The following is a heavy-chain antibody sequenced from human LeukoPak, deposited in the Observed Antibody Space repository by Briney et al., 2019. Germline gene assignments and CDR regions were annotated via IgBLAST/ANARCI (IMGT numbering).Heavy chain of an antibody. Sequence: PSETLSLTCTVSGGSISSYYWSWIRQPPGKGLEWIGYIYYSGSTNYNPSLKSRVTISVDTSKNQFSLKLSSVTAADTAVYYCARVDGDSSGYYYSYYYGMDVWGQGTTVTVSS. CDR2: IYYSGST. CDR1: GGSISSYY. CDR3: ARVDGDSSGYYYSYYYGMDV. J-gene: IGHJ6*02. D-gene: IGHD3-22*01. V-gene: IGHV4-59*01.